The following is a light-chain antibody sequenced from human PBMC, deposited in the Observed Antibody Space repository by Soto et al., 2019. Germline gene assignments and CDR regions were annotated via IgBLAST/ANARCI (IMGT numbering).Light chain of an antibody. CDR3: QQRNVWPPIT. Sequence: VLTQSPSTLSRSPGERASLSCRASQSIHTSLAWYQQKPGQPPRLVVYDSTLRANGVPDRFGGSRSGTEFTLTINNLEPEDFAVYYCQQRNVWPPITFGQGTRLEF. CDR2: DST. V-gene: IGKV3-11*01. J-gene: IGKJ5*01. CDR1: QSIHTS.